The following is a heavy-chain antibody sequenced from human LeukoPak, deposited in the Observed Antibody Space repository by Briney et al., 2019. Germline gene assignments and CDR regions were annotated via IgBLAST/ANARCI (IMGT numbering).Heavy chain of an antibody. J-gene: IGHJ3*02. CDR2: IYYSGST. CDR1: GGSISSSSYY. V-gene: IGHV4-61*05. Sequence: SETLSLTCTVSGGSISSSSYYWGWIRQPPGKGLEWIGYIYYSGSTSYNPSLKSRVTISVDTSKNQFSLKLSSVTAADTAVYYCASSDYPDAFDIWGQGTMVTVSS. CDR3: ASSDYPDAFDI. D-gene: IGHD3-10*01.